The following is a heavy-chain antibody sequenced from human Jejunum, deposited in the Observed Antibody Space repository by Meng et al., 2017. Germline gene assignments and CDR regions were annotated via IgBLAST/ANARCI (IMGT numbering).Heavy chain of an antibody. J-gene: IGHJ4*02. CDR2: IGTDRDT. CDR3: ARNVPGSYFDY. CDR1: GFTFSSCA. V-gene: IGHV3-23*04. D-gene: IGHD2-15*01. Sequence: EVQLVECEGSLVQSEVSPRLSCASSGFTFSSCAMTWVRQAPGKGLEWVSTIGTDRDTYYADSVKGPFTISRDNSKNTLYLQMNGLKAEDTALYFCARNVPGSYFDYWGQGSLVTVSS.